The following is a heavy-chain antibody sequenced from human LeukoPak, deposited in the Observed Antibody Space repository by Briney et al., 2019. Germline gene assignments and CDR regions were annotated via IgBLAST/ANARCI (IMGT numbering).Heavy chain of an antibody. CDR2: ISYDGSNK. D-gene: IGHD4-17*01. J-gene: IGHJ4*02. Sequence: GGSLRLSCAASGFTFSSYGMHWVRQAPGKGLKWVAVISYDGSNKNYADSVKGRFTISRDNSKSTLYLQMNSLRAEDTAVYYCAKDRDYGDFYAPFDYWGQGTLVTVSS. CDR1: GFTFSSYG. V-gene: IGHV3-30*18. CDR3: AKDRDYGDFYAPFDY.